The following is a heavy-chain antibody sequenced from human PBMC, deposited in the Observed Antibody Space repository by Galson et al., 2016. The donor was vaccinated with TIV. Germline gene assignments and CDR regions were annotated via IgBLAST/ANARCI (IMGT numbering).Heavy chain of an antibody. CDR2: IIPIFGTA. J-gene: IGHJ4*02. D-gene: IGHD2-15*01. V-gene: IGHV1-69*13. Sequence: SVKVSCKASGGPFFSSYAISWVRQAPGQGLEWMGRIIPIFGTANYAQKFQGRVTITADESTSTAYMELSSLRSEDTAVYYCARHQGYCSGGSGLLDYWGQGTLVTVSS. CDR3: ARHQGYCSGGSGLLDY. CDR1: GGPFFSSYA.